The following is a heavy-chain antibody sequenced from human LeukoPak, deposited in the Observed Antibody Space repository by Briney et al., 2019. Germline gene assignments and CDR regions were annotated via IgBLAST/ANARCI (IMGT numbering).Heavy chain of an antibody. CDR3: ARHPGRPYREFDY. CDR2: IYPGDSDT. D-gene: IGHD6-6*01. V-gene: IGHV5-51*01. Sequence: GESLQISCQGSGYSFTSYWISWVRQMPGKGLEWMGIIYPGDSDTRYSPSFQGQVTISADKSISTAYLQWSSLKASDTAMYYCARHPGRPYREFDYWGQGTLVTVSS. J-gene: IGHJ4*02. CDR1: GYSFTSYW.